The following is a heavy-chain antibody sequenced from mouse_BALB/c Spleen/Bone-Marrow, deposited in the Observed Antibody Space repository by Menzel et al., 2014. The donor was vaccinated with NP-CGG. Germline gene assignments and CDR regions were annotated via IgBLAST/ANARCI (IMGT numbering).Heavy chain of an antibody. CDR1: GYTFTSYW. CDR2: INPSNGRT. V-gene: IGHV1S81*02. D-gene: IGHD3-1*01. Sequence: QVQLKQSGAELVKPGASVKLSCKASGYTFTSYWMHWVKQRPGQGLEWIGEINPSNGRTNYVEKFKSKTTLSGDKSSSTVHMQLSSLTSEDSAVYYCARSGYWYFDVWGAGTTVTVSA. J-gene: IGHJ1*01. CDR3: ARSGYWYFDV.